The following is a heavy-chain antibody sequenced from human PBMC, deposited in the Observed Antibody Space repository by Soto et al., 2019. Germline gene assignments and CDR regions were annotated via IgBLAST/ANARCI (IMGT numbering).Heavy chain of an antibody. CDR1: GFSLSGTGMR. V-gene: IGHV2-70*04. CDR2: IDWEDTK. CDR3: ARAFYGMDV. J-gene: IGHJ6*02. Sequence: SCPTRVNPTQTLTLTCTVSGFSLSGTGMRVTWIRQPPGKALEWLARIDWEDTKLYSSSLKTRLTISRDTSKNQVVLTMTSMDPADTGTYYCARAFYGMDVWGQGTTVTVSS.